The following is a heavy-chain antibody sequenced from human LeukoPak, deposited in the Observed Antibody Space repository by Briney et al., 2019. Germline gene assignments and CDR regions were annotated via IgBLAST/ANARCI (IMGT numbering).Heavy chain of an antibody. CDR3: ASQYSSSWYYYDSSGYGDY. D-gene: IGHD3-22*01. V-gene: IGHV4-34*01. J-gene: IGHJ4*02. Sequence: PSETLSLTCAVYGGSFSGYYWSWIRQPPGKGLEWIGSIYYSGSTYYNPSLKSRVTISVDTSKNQFSLKLSSVTAADTAVYYCASQYSSSWYYYDSSGYGDYWGQGTLVTVSS. CDR1: GGSFSGYY. CDR2: IYYSGST.